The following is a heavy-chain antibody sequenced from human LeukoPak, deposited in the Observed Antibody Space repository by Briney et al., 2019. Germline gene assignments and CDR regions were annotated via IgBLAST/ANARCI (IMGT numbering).Heavy chain of an antibody. CDR2: IIPIFGTA. CDR3: ARDQYYYDSSGYARLDY. D-gene: IGHD3-22*01. V-gene: IGHV1-69*06. Sequence: GASVKVSCKASGGTFSSYAISWVRQAPGQGLEWMGGIIPIFGTANYAQKFQGRVTITADKSTSTAYMELSSLRSEDTAVYYCARDQYYYDSSGYARLDYWGQGTLVTVSS. CDR1: GGTFSSYA. J-gene: IGHJ4*02.